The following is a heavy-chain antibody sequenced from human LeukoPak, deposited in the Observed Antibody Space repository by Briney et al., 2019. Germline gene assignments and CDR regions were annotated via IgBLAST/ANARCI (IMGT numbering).Heavy chain of an antibody. D-gene: IGHD4-17*01. CDR2: IKEDGSAK. Sequence: PGGSLRLSCAASGFAFNVYWMTWVRQAPGKGLECVALIKEDGSAKYYVDSVKGRFTISRDNAKNSMYLQMNSLRAEDTAVYYYARDPGAGYGDYDYYYYMDVWGKGTTVTVSS. CDR3: ARDPGAGYGDYDYYYYMDV. V-gene: IGHV3-7*01. J-gene: IGHJ6*03. CDR1: GFAFNVYW.